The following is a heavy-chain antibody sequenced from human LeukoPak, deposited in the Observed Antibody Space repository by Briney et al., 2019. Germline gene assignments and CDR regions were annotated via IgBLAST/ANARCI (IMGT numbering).Heavy chain of an antibody. Sequence: GRPLRLSCAASGFTFRNYGMHWVRQAPGKGLEWVSVIWYDGSNKYYADSVKGRFTISRDNSKNTLYLQMNSLRAEDTAVYYCARDRDAFDIWGQGTMVTVSS. CDR2: IWYDGSNK. CDR3: ARDRDAFDI. CDR1: GFTFRNYG. D-gene: IGHD3-10*01. V-gene: IGHV3-33*01. J-gene: IGHJ3*02.